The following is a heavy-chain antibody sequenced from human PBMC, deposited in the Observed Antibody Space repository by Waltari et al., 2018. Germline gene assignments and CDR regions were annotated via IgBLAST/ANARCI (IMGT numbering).Heavy chain of an antibody. D-gene: IGHD6-13*01. Sequence: QVQLVQSGAEVKKPGSSVKVSCKASGGTFSSYAISWVRQAPGQGLEWMGRISAYNGNTNYAQKLQGRVTMTTDTSTSTAYMELRSLISDDTAVYYCARVTVAAGTRSYYYYGMDVWGQGTTVTVSS. CDR1: GGTFSSYA. V-gene: IGHV1-18*01. CDR3: ARVTVAAGTRSYYYYGMDV. CDR2: ISAYNGNT. J-gene: IGHJ6*02.